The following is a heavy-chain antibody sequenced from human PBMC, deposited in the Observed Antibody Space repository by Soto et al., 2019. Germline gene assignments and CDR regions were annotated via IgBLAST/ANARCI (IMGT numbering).Heavy chain of an antibody. D-gene: IGHD2-2*01. V-gene: IGHV3-21*01. CDR1: GFTFSSYS. Sequence: EVQLVESGGGLVKPGGSLRLSCAASGFTFSSYSMNWVRQAPGKGLEWVSSISSSSSYIYYADSVKGRFTISRDNAKNSLYLQMNSLRAEDTALYYCARDPPPVVPAVNYYGMDVWGQGTTVTVSS. CDR3: ARDPPPVVPAVNYYGMDV. CDR2: ISSSSSYI. J-gene: IGHJ6*02.